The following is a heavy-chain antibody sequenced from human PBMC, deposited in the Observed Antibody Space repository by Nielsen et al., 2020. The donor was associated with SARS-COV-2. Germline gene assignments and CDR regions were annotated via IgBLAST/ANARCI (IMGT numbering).Heavy chain of an antibody. V-gene: IGHV3-53*05. J-gene: IGHJ6*02. CDR3: ARDIMVGYCSGGSCYNYYYGMDV. CDR2: IYSGVGGGST. D-gene: IGHD2-15*01. Sequence: VRQAPGKGLEWVSVIYSGVGGGSTYYADSVKGRFSISRGNSKNTVDLQMNSLRVEDTAVYYCARDIMVGYCSGGSCYNYYYGMDVWGQGTTVTVSS.